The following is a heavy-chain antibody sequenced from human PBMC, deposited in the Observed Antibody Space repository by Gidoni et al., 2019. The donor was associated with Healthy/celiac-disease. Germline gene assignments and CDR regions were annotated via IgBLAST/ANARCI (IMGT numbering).Heavy chain of an antibody. CDR1: GFTFSSYS. Sequence: EVQLVESGGGLVKPGGSLRLSCAASGFTFSSYSMNWVRQAPGKGLEWVSSISSSSSYIYYADSVKGRFTISRDNAKNSLYLQMNSLRAEDTAVYYCASSYGSGSYYLSDWYFDLWGRGTLVTVSS. CDR2: ISSSSSYI. J-gene: IGHJ2*01. D-gene: IGHD3-10*01. CDR3: ASSYGSGSYYLSDWYFDL. V-gene: IGHV3-21*01.